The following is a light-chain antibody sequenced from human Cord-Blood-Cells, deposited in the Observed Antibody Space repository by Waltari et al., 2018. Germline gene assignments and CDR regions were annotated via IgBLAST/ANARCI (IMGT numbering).Light chain of an antibody. CDR3: AAWDDSLWV. CDR1: RANTGRNY. J-gene: IGLJ3*02. CDR2: SNK. V-gene: IGLV1-47*01. Sequence: QSVLTQPPSPSATPGPRVTSSLSGSRANTGRNYVYWYQQLPGTAPKLLIYSNKRRPSGVPVRFSGSMSGPSAYLAISGLRSEDEGDYYCAAWDDSLWVFGGGTKLTVL.